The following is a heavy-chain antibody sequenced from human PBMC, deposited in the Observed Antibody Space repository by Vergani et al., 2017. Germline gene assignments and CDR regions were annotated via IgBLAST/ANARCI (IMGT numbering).Heavy chain of an antibody. CDR1: GFSFNTSG. CDR3: AKDGRKNSDYGYFDY. CDR2: IGYDGRIK. J-gene: IGHJ4*02. Sequence: QVQLVETGGGVVQPGGSLRLYCATSGFSFNTSGAHWVRQAPGKGLEWVAFIGYDGRIKYNVDSVKGRFTISRDTSKKTLSLQMRSLRADDTAVYYCAKDGRKNSDYGYFDYWGQGTLVTVSS. V-gene: IGHV3-30*02. D-gene: IGHD4-17*01.